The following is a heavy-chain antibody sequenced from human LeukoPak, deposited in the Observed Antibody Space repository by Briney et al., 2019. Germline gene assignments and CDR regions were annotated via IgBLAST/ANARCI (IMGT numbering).Heavy chain of an antibody. V-gene: IGHV4-59*01. Sequence: SETLSLTCTVSGGSISSYYWSWIRQPPGKGLEWIGYIYYSGSTNYNPSLKSRVTISVDTSKSQFSLKLSSVTAADTAVYYCARDLGYCSSTSCYYHYYYGMDVWGQGTTVTVSS. CDR2: IYYSGST. CDR1: GGSISSYY. D-gene: IGHD2-2*01. CDR3: ARDLGYCSSTSCYYHYYYGMDV. J-gene: IGHJ6*02.